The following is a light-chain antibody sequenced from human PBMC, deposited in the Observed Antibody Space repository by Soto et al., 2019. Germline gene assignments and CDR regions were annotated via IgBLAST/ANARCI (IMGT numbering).Light chain of an antibody. J-gene: IGKJ3*01. CDR3: QQYDNLPS. CDR1: QNIYTC. CDR2: EAS. Sequence: DIHMTQSPATLSSSVGDIVTITCRASQNIYTCLACYQQKPGKAPKLLIYEASSLETGVPSRFSGSGSGTEFTLTISSLQPEDIATYYCQQYDNLPSFGPGTKVDIK. V-gene: IGKV1-5*03.